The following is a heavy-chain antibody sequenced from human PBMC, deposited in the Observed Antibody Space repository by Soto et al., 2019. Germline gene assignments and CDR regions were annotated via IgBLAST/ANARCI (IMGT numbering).Heavy chain of an antibody. V-gene: IGHV3-30*18. CDR1: GLIFSTYG. Sequence: QVQLVESGGGVVQPGRSLRLSCAASGLIFSTYGMHWVRQAPGKGLEWVAVISDDASTTYYADSVKGRFTISRDNSKNMVYLQMNSLRTEDMAVYYCTKESKNHFSKSKWSFDYWGQGTLVTVSS. D-gene: IGHD2-15*01. CDR3: TKESKNHFSKSKWSFDY. CDR2: ISDDASTT. J-gene: IGHJ4*02.